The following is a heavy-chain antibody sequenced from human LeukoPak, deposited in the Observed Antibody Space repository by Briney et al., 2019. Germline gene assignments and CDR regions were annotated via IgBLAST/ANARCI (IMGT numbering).Heavy chain of an antibody. CDR2: IRNRANSFTT. J-gene: IGHJ4*02. V-gene: IGHV3-72*01. D-gene: IGHD6-25*01. CDR3: VRALSGGSYLDY. CDR1: GFTFSSYA. Sequence: GGSLRLSCAASGFTFSSYAMHWVRQAPGKGLEWVARIRNRANSFTTDYAASVKGRFTISRHDSENSVHLQMNSLKTEDTAVYFCVRALSGGSYLDYWGQGTLVTVSS.